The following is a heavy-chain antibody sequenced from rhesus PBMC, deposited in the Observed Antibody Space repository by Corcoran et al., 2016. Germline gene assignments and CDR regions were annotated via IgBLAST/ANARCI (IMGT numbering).Heavy chain of an antibody. CDR1: GGSISSNY. D-gene: IGHD1-1*01. V-gene: IGHV4-160*01. CDR2: IRSGGST. Sequence: QVQLQESGPGLVKPSETLSLTCAVSGGSISSNYWSWIRQPPGKGLEWIGRIRSGGSTNYNPSLKSRVNISIDTSKNQFSLKLSSVTAADTAVYYCARGLEPSWGYWYFDLWGPGTPITISS. CDR3: ARGLEPSWGYWYFDL. J-gene: IGHJ2*01.